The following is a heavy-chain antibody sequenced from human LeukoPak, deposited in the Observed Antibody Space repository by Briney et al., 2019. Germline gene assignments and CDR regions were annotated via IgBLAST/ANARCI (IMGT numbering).Heavy chain of an antibody. CDR2: INPNSGGT. Sequence: ASVKVSCKASGYTFTGYYMHWVRQAPGQGFEWMGWINPNSGGTNYAQKFQGRVTMTRDTSISTAYMELSRLRSDDTAVYYCASGLYYYDSSSTFDYWGQGTLVTVSS. J-gene: IGHJ4*02. CDR1: GYTFTGYY. CDR3: ASGLYYYDSSSTFDY. D-gene: IGHD3-22*01. V-gene: IGHV1-2*02.